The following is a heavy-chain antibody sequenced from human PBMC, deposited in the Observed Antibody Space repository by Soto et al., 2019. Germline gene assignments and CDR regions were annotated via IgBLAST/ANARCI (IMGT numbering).Heavy chain of an antibody. CDR1: GGSLSGSRYC. V-gene: IGHV4-39*02. Sequence: PSETLSLTCSVSGGSLSGSRYCWGWIRQPPGKGLEWIGSIYYSGSTYYNPSLKSRVTISVDTSKNQFSLKLSSVTAADTAVYYCARDEYCTNGVCYSGDAFDIWGQGTMVTVSS. CDR2: IYYSGST. D-gene: IGHD2-8*01. J-gene: IGHJ3*02. CDR3: ARDEYCTNGVCYSGDAFDI.